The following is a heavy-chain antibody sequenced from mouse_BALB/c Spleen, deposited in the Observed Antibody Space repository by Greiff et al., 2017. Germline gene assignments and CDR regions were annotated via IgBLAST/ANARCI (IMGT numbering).Heavy chain of an antibody. CDR1: GYTFTSYY. CDR3: TRWLYYYGSSSYAMDY. V-gene: IGHV1S81*02. CDR2: INPSNGGT. D-gene: IGHD1-1*01. Sequence: QVQLKQSGAELVKPGASVKLSCKASGYTFTSYYMYWVKQRPGQGLEWIGEINPSNGGTNFNEKFKSKATLTVDKSSSTAYMQLSSLTSEDSAVYYCTRWLYYYGSSSYAMDYWGQGTSVTVSS. J-gene: IGHJ4*01.